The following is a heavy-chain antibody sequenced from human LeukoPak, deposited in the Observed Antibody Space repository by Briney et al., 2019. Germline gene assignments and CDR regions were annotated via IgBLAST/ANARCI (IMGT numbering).Heavy chain of an antibody. Sequence: ASVKVSCKASGYTFTGYYMHWVRQAPGQGLEWMGWISAYNGNTNYAQKLQGRVTMTTDTSTSTAYMELRSLRSDDTAVYYCARGIAAAGTSRVWGQGTMVTVSS. CDR2: ISAYNGNT. CDR1: GYTFTGYY. V-gene: IGHV1-18*04. J-gene: IGHJ3*01. D-gene: IGHD6-13*01. CDR3: ARGIAAAGTSRV.